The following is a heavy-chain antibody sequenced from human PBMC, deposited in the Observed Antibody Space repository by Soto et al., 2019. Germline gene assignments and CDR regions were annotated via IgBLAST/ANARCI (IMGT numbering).Heavy chain of an antibody. CDR3: ARDLPGYEGGSYYVP. J-gene: IGHJ1*01. CDR2: ISAYNGNT. D-gene: IGHD1-26*01. Sequence: ASVKVSCKASGYTFTSYGISWVRQAPGQGLEWMGWISAYNGNTNYAQKLQGRVTMTTDTSTSTAYMELRSLRPDDTAVYYCARDLPGYEGGSYYVPWGQGTLVTVSS. CDR1: GYTFTSYG. V-gene: IGHV1-18*01.